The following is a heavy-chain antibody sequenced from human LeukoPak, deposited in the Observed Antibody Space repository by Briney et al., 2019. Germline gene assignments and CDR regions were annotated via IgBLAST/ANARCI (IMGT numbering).Heavy chain of an antibody. J-gene: IGHJ4*02. V-gene: IGHV5-51*01. CDR1: GYSFTRYW. Sequence: GESLKISCKGSGYSFTRYWIGWVRQMPGKGLGWMGIIYPGDSDTRYSPSFEGQVTISADKSTSTAYLQWSSLKASDTAMYYCARREGFLEWLFDPSFDYWGQGTLVTVSS. CDR2: IYPGDSDT. D-gene: IGHD3-3*01. CDR3: ARREGFLEWLFDPSFDY.